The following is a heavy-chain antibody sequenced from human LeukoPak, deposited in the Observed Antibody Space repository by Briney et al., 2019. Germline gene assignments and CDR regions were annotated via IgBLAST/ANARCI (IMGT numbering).Heavy chain of an antibody. D-gene: IGHD3-22*01. V-gene: IGHV3-23*01. J-gene: IGHJ4*02. CDR3: AKDSSDYYFDY. Sequence: GGSLRLSCAASGFTFSNYGLSWVRQAPGQGLEWVSSISDSSGGRTPYADSVKGRFTISRDNSKNTLYVQLNSLRPDDTAVYYCAKDSSDYYFDYWGQGTLVTVSS. CDR1: GFTFSNYG. CDR2: ISDSSGGRT.